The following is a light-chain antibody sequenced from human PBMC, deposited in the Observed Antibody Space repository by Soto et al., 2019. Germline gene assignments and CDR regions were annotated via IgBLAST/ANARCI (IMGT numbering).Light chain of an antibody. J-gene: IGKJ1*01. V-gene: IGKV1-5*03. CDR3: QQYNSYSRT. CDR2: KAS. Sequence: DIQLTQSPSTLSASVGDKVNIKCRASQSISSWLAWYQQKPGKAPKLLIYKASSLESGVPSRFSGSGSGTEFTLTISSLQPDDFATYYCQQYNSYSRTFGQGTKV. CDR1: QSISSW.